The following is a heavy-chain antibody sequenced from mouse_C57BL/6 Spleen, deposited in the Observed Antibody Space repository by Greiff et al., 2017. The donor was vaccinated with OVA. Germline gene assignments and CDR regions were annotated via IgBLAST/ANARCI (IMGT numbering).Heavy chain of an antibody. CDR3: ARSDDYHYAMDY. Sequence: QVQLQQSGAELARPGASVKLSCKASGYTFTSYGISWVKQRTGQGLEWIGEIYPRSGTTYYNEKFKGKATLTADKSSSTAYMELRSLTSEDSAVYFCARSDDYHYAMDYWGQGTSVTVSS. V-gene: IGHV1-81*01. J-gene: IGHJ4*01. CDR1: GYTFTSYG. CDR2: IYPRSGTT. D-gene: IGHD2-4*01.